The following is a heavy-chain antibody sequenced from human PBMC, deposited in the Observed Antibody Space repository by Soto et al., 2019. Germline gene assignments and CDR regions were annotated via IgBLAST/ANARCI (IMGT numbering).Heavy chain of an antibody. V-gene: IGHV4-59*01. CDR3: ARVPATVGNPYYYYGMDV. D-gene: IGHD4-17*01. J-gene: IGHJ6*02. Sequence: PSETLSLTCTVSGGSISSYYWSWIRQPPGKGLEWIGYIYYSGSTNYNPSLKGRVTISVDTSKNQFSLKLSSVTAADTAVYYCARVPATVGNPYYYYGMDVWGQGTTVTVSS. CDR2: IYYSGST. CDR1: GGSISSYY.